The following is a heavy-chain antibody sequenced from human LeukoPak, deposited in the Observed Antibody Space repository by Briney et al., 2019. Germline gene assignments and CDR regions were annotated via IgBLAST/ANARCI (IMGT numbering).Heavy chain of an antibody. CDR2: IWYDGSNK. V-gene: IGHV3-33*01. CDR1: GFTFSSYG. J-gene: IGHJ2*01. D-gene: IGHD2/OR15-2a*01. Sequence: GGSLRLSCAASGFTFSSYGMHWVRQAPGKVLEWVAVIWYDGSNKYYPDSVQGRFTISRDNSKNTLYLQVNSLRAEDTAVYYCARDRSMSGWYIDLWGRGTLVTVSS. CDR3: ARDRSMSGWYIDL.